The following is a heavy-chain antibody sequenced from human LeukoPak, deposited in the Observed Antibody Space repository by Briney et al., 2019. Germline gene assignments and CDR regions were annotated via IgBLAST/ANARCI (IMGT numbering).Heavy chain of an antibody. CDR1: GFTFSNYG. D-gene: IGHD3-9*01. V-gene: IGHV3-30*02. CDR2: IRYDGSKK. Sequence: GGSLRLSCAASGFTFSNYGMHWVRQAPGKGLEWVTFIRYDGSKKYYADSVKGRFTISRDNSKNTLYLQMNSLRAEDTAMYHCANGPHYNILTGFYKVRSHLDYWGQGTLVTVSS. J-gene: IGHJ4*02. CDR3: ANGPHYNILTGFYKVRSHLDY.